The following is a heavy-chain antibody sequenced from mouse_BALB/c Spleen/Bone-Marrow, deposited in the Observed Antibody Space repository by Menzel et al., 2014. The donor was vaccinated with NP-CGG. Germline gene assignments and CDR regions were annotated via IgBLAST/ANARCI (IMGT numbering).Heavy chain of an antibody. Sequence: LQQSGAELVKPGASVKLSCTASGFNIKDTYMHWVKQRPEQGLEWIGRIDPANGNTKYDPKLQGKATITADTSSNTAYLQLSSLTSEDTAVYYCARWEYYAMDYWGQGTSVTVSS. J-gene: IGHJ4*01. CDR3: ARWEYYAMDY. D-gene: IGHD4-1*01. CDR1: GFNIKDTY. CDR2: IDPANGNT. V-gene: IGHV14-3*02.